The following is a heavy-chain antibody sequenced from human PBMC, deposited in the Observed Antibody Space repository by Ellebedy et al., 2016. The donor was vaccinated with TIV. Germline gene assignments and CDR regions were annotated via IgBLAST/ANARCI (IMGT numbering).Heavy chain of an antibody. CDR1: GGTFSSYA. CDR3: ARDSSAIFGVASWADAFDI. Sequence: SVKVSXKASGGTFSSYAISWVRQAPGQGLEWMGRIIPILGIANYAQKFQGRVTITADKSTSTAYMELSSLRSEDTAVYYCARDSSAIFGVASWADAFDIWGQGTMVTVSS. V-gene: IGHV1-69*04. J-gene: IGHJ3*02. CDR2: IIPILGIA. D-gene: IGHD3-3*01.